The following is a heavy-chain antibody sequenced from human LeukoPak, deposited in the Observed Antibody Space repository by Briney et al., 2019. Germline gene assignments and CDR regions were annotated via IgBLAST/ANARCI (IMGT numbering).Heavy chain of an antibody. V-gene: IGHV4-59*01. CDR1: GDSISSYY. Sequence: KSSETLSLTCTVSGDSISSYYWSWIRQPPGKGLEWIGYIYYSGSTNYNLSLKSRATISVDTSKNQFSLKLSSVTAADTAVYYCARGVFGYGYSYGLDYYYYGMDVWGQGTTVTVSS. CDR2: IYYSGST. J-gene: IGHJ6*02. D-gene: IGHD5-18*01. CDR3: ARGVFGYGYSYGLDYYYYGMDV.